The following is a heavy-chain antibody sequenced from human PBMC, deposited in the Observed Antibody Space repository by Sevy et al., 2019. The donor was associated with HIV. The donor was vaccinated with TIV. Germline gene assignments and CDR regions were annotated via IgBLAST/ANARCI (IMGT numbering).Heavy chain of an antibody. D-gene: IGHD2-8*01. CDR3: ARDPRMYGDYLLAYFDY. CDR2: ISSSSSYI. J-gene: IGHJ4*02. Sequence: GGSLRLSCAGSGFTFNSHTMNWVRQAPGKGLEWVSSISSSSSYIYYGDSVKGRFTISRDNAKSSLFLQMNSLRAEDTAVYYCARDPRMYGDYLLAYFDYWGQGTLVTVSS. CDR1: GFTFNSHT. V-gene: IGHV3-21*01.